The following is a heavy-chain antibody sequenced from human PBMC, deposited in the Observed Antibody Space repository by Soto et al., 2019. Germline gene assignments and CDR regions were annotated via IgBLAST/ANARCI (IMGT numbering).Heavy chain of an antibody. V-gene: IGHV3-33*01. Sequence: QVQLVESGGGVVQPGRSLRLSCAASGFTFNSYGMHWVRQAPGKGLEWVAVIWYDGSNKYYADSVKGRFTISRDNSKNTLYLQMNSLRAEDTAVYYCARAGGSAAFYHYYYYMDVWGKGTTVTVSS. CDR3: ARAGGSAAFYHYYYYMDV. J-gene: IGHJ6*03. CDR1: GFTFNSYG. CDR2: IWYDGSNK. D-gene: IGHD6-13*01.